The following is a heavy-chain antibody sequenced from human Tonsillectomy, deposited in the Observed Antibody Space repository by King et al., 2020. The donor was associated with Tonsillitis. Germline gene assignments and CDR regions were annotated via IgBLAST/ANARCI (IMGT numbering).Heavy chain of an antibody. CDR2: ISSSSRYK. D-gene: IGHD2-2*01. CDR1: GFTFSNYS. Sequence: VQLVESGGGLVKPGGSLRLSCAASGFTFSNYSMNWVRQAPGKGLEWVSSISSSSRYKYYADSVKGRFTISRDNAKNSLCLQMNSLRAEDTAVYYCARSPVAAMGKDYWGQGTLVTVSS. V-gene: IGHV3-21*01. J-gene: IGHJ4*02. CDR3: ARSPVAAMGKDY.